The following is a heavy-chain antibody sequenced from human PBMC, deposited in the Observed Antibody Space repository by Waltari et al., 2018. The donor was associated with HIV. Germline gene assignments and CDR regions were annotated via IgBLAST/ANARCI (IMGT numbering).Heavy chain of an antibody. J-gene: IGHJ6*02. CDR1: GFTFSSYG. V-gene: IGHV3-33*01. D-gene: IGHD3-16*02. CDR3: ARDLSPNRRDYYYGMDV. CDR2: IWYDGSNK. Sequence: QVQLVESGGGVVQPGRSLRLSCAASGFTFSSYGMHWVRQAPGKGLAWVAVIWYDGSNKYYADSVKGRFTISRDNSKNTLYLQMNSLRAEDTAVYYCARDLSPNRRDYYYGMDVWGQGTTVTVSS.